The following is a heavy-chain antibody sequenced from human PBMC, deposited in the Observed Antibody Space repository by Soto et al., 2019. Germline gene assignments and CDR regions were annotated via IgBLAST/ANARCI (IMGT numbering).Heavy chain of an antibody. J-gene: IGHJ4*02. CDR3: ARGGHVVVVTAALDY. CDR2: VNPSGGHT. D-gene: IGHD2-21*02. Sequence: QVQLMQSGAEVKKPGASVKVYYKASGDTFTDYYIHWVRQAPGQGLEWMGTVNPSGGHTTYAQHFLGRVTMTRDTSTSTLYMELTSLTSDDTTVYYCARGGHVVVVTAALDYWGQGTLVTVSS. CDR1: GDTFTDYY. V-gene: IGHV1-46*01.